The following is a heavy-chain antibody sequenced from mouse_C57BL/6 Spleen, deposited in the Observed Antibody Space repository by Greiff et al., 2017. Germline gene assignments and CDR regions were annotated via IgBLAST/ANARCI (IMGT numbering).Heavy chain of an antibody. CDR3: ARGDDYDGNWFAY. V-gene: IGHV1-39*01. Sequence: EVKLMESGPELVKPGASVKISCKASGYSFTDYNMNWVKQSNGKSLEWIGVINPNDGTTSYNQKFKGKATLTVDQSSSTAYMQLNSLTSEDSAVYYCARGDDYDGNWFAYWGQGTLVTVSA. J-gene: IGHJ3*01. CDR1: GYSFTDYN. CDR2: INPNDGTT. D-gene: IGHD2-4*01.